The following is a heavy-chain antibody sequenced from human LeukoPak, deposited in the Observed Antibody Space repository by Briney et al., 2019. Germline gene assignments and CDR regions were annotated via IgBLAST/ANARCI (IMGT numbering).Heavy chain of an antibody. CDR1: GGSISSYY. CDR3: ARYHCTSTSCLNFDY. J-gene: IGHJ4*02. D-gene: IGHD2-2*01. CDR2: IYYSGST. Sequence: PSETLCLTCTVSGGSISSYYWSWIRQPPGKGLEWIGYIYYSGSTNYNPSLKSRVTISVDTSKNQFSLKLSSVTAADTAVYYCARYHCTSTSCLNFDYWGQGTLVTVSS. V-gene: IGHV4-59*01.